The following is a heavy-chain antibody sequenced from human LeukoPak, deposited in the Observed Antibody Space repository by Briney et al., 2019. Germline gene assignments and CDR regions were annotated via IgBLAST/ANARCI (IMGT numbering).Heavy chain of an antibody. CDR3: ASLYSSSSHVDY. D-gene: IGHD6-6*01. V-gene: IGHV3-30-3*01. J-gene: IGHJ4*02. Sequence: VAVISHDGSNKYYAASVKGRFTIPRDNSKNALYLQMNSLRAEDTAVYYCASLYSSSSHVDYWGQGTLVTVSS. CDR2: ISHDGSNK.